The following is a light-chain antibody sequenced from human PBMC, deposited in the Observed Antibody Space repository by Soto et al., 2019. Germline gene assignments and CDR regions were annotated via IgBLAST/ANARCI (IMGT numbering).Light chain of an antibody. Sequence: QSALTQPASVSGSPGQSITISCTGTSNDFGDFNYVFWYQQHPGKAPKLLIYDVSNRPSGVSNRFSGSKPGDTASLTISGLQAEDEADYYCTSYTTSVTYVFGTGTKVTVL. J-gene: IGLJ1*01. V-gene: IGLV2-14*03. CDR1: SNDFGDFNY. CDR2: DVS. CDR3: TSYTTSVTYV.